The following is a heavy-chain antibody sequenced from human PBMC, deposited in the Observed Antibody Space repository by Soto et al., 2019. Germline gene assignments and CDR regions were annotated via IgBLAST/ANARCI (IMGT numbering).Heavy chain of an antibody. CDR3: ARVRGDCSSTSCYVRVASYYMDV. V-gene: IGHV4-59*01. CDR1: GGSISSYY. J-gene: IGHJ6*03. CDR2: IYYSGST. Sequence: SETLSLTCTVSGGSISSYYWSWIRQPPGKGLEWIGYIYYSGSTNYNPSLKGRVTISVDTSKNQFSLKLSSVTAADTAVYYCARVRGDCSSTSCYVRVASYYMDVWGKGTTVTVSS. D-gene: IGHD2-2*01.